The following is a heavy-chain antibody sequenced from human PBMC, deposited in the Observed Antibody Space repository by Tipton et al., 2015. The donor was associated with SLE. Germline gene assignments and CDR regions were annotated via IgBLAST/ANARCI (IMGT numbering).Heavy chain of an antibody. D-gene: IGHD1-1*01. CDR3: ARAPGLERSYYYYYYMDV. V-gene: IGHV4-34*01. J-gene: IGHJ6*03. CDR1: GGSFSGYY. Sequence: TLSLTCAVYGGSFSGYYWSWIRQPPGKGLEWIGEINHSGSTNYNPSLKSRVPISVDTSKNQFSLRLSSVTAADTAVYYCARAPGLERSYYYYYYMDVWGKGTTVTVSS. CDR2: INHSGST.